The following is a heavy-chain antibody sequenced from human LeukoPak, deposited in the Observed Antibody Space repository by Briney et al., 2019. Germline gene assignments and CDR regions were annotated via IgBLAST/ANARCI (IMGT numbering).Heavy chain of an antibody. CDR1: GFTFSSYA. CDR3: AKDFRIGYSAHFDY. CDR2: VTGSGGGT. V-gene: IGHV3-23*01. J-gene: IGHJ4*02. Sequence: GGSLRLSCAASGFTFSSYAMSWVRQAPGKGLEWVSGVTGSGGGTYYADSVKDRFSISRDNSKNTLYLQMDSLRGEDTAVYYCAKDFRIGYSAHFDYWGQGALVTVSS. D-gene: IGHD2-21*01.